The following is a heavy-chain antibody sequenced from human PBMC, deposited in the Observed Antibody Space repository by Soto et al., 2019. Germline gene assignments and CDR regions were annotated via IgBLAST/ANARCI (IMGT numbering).Heavy chain of an antibody. CDR2: IIPNSGTA. CDR3: ARGVGVPAEDGWYFDL. J-gene: IGHJ2*01. D-gene: IGHD1-26*01. V-gene: IGHV1-69*13. CDR1: GYTFTSYD. Sequence: SVKVSCKASGYTFTSYDINWVRQATGQGLEWMGWIIPNSGTADYAQKFQGRVTITADESTSTAYMELSSLRSEDTAVYYCARGVGVPAEDGWYFDLWGR.